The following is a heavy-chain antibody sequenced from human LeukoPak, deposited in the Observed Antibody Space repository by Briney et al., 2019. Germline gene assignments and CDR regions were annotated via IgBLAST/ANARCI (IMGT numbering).Heavy chain of an antibody. CDR1: GYXFTSYW. V-gene: IGHV5-51*01. J-gene: IGHJ5*02. CDR2: INPADSASDA. Sequence: GESLRISCTASGYXFTSYWIGWVRHMPGKGLEWMGIINPADSASDATYGPSFQGHVTISADRSISTAFLQWSSLKASDTALYYCARHKAPRPDDNWFDPWGQGTLVTVSS. CDR3: ARHKAPRPDDNWFDP.